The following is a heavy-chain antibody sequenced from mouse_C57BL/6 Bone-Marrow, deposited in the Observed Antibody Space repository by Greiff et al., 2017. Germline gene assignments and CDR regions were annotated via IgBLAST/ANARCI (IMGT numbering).Heavy chain of an antibody. J-gene: IGHJ4*01. V-gene: IGHV3-8*01. D-gene: IGHD1-1*01. CDR3: ARGYYYGRDAMDY. CDR1: GYSITSDY. Sequence: DVQLQESGPGLAKPSQTLSLTCSVTGYSITSDYWNWIRKFPGNKLEYMGYISYSGSTYYNPSLKSRISITRDTSKNQYYLQLNSVTTEDTATYDCARGYYYGRDAMDYGGQGTSVTVSS. CDR2: ISYSGST.